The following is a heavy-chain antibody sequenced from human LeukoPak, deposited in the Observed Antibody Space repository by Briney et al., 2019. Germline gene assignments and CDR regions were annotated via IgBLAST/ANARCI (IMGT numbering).Heavy chain of an antibody. D-gene: IGHD4/OR15-4a*01. CDR3: ARGIGAASVPNWFDP. Sequence: GASVKVSCKASGGTFSSYAISWVRQAPRQGLEWMGGIIPIFGTANYAQKFQGRVTITTDESTSTAYMELSSLRSEDTAVYYCARGIGAASVPNWFDPWGQGTLVTVSS. J-gene: IGHJ5*02. CDR1: GGTFSSYA. V-gene: IGHV1-69*05. CDR2: IIPIFGTA.